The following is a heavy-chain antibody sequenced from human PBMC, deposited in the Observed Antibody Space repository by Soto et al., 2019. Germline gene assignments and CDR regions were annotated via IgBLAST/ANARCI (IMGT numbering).Heavy chain of an antibody. J-gene: IGHJ3*02. CDR3: ARVTAMDHDAFDI. CDR2: IYHSGST. CDR1: GGSISSGGYS. D-gene: IGHD5-18*01. Sequence: QLQLQESGSGLVKPSQTLSLTCAVSGGSISSGGYSWSWIRQPPGKGLEWIGYIYHSGSTYYNPSLKSRVTIAVDRSKNQFSLKLSCVTAADTAVYYCARVTAMDHDAFDIWGQGTMVTVSS. V-gene: IGHV4-30-2*01.